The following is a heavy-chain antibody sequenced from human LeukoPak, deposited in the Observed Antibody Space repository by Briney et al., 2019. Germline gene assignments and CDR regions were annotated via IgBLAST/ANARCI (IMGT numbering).Heavy chain of an antibody. CDR2: IKFDGGEK. V-gene: IGHV3-7*01. D-gene: IGHD6-19*01. CDR1: GFTFSRNW. CDR3: AKDSDSGAYDH. J-gene: IGHJ5*02. Sequence: QPGGSLRLSCAASGFTFSRNWMSWVRQAPGKGLERVANIKFDGGEKYYVDSVKGRFTIPRDNAKNSVYLQMNSLRAEDTAVYYCAKDSDSGAYDHWGQGTLSPSPQ.